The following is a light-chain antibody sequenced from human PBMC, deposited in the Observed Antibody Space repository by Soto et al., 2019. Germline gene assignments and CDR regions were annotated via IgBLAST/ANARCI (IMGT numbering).Light chain of an antibody. V-gene: IGKV3-15*01. J-gene: IGKJ4*01. CDR3: QQYNNWLFT. CDR2: DAS. Sequence: EIVMTQSPATLSVSPGERVTLSCRASQSVSNKLAWYQQKPGQAPSLLIYDASTRATGIPASFSGSRSGTDFTITISSLQSEDFEVYYCQQYNNWLFTFGGGTRVEIK. CDR1: QSVSNK.